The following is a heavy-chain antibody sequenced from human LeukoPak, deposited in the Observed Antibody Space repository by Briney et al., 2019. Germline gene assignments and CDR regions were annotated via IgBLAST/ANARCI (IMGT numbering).Heavy chain of an antibody. CDR2: ISTSGTP. CDR3: ARGPY. CDR1: GDSISSGDYY. V-gene: IGHV4-61*02. J-gene: IGHJ4*02. Sequence: PSETLSLTCTVSGDSISSGDYYWNWIRQPAGKRLEWIGRISTSGTPNYNPSFRGRLTMSIDTSKNQFSLNLRSVTAAETGIYYCARGPYWGQGTLVTVSS.